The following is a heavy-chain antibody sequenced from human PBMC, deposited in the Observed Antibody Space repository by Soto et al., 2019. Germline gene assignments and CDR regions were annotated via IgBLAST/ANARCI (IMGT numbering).Heavy chain of an antibody. CDR3: ARVARGSGELSVLWFDP. CDR2: ISAYNGNT. Sequence: ASVKVSCKASGYTFTSYGISWVRQAPGQGLEWMGWISAYNGNTNYAQKPQGRVTMTTDTSTSTAYMELRSLRSDDTAVYYCARVARGSGELSVLWFDPWGQGTLVTVSS. D-gene: IGHD3-10*01. CDR1: GYTFTSYG. V-gene: IGHV1-18*04. J-gene: IGHJ5*02.